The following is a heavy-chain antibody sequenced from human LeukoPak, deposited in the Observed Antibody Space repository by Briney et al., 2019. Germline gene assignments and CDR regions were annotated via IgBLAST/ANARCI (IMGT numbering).Heavy chain of an antibody. CDR3: ARDLGYCSSTSCYMYSGYDIDY. CDR2: ISWNSGSI. V-gene: IGHV3-48*04. Sequence: QTGGSLRLSCAVSGFPFSSYGMHWVRQAPGKGLEWVSGISWNSGSIGYADSVKGRFTISRDNAKNSLYLQMNSLRAEDTAVYYCARDLGYCSSTSCYMYSGYDIDYWGQGTLVTVSS. J-gene: IGHJ4*02. D-gene: IGHD2-2*02. CDR1: GFPFSSYG.